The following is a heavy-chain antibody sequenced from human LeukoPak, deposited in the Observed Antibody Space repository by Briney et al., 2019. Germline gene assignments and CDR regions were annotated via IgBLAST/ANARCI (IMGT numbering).Heavy chain of an antibody. CDR1: GGSISSYY. J-gene: IGHJ4*02. D-gene: IGHD3-22*01. V-gene: IGHV4-59*01. CDR2: IYYSGST. CDR3: ARDSSGYYSYFDY. Sequence: SETLSLTCTVSGGSISSYYWSWIRQPPGKGLEWIGYIYYSGSTNYNPSLKSRVNISVDTSKNQFSLKLSSVTAADTAVYYCARDSSGYYSYFDYWGQGTLVTVSS.